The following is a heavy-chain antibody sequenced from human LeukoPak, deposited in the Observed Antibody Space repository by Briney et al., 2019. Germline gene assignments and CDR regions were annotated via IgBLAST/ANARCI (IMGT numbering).Heavy chain of an antibody. D-gene: IGHD3-3*01. Sequence: ASVKVSCKASGYTFTSYGISWVRQAPGQGLEWMGWISAYNGNTNYAQKLQGRVTMTTDTSTSTAYMELSSLRSEDTAVYYCAMTTTIFGGYYFDYWGQGTLVTVSS. CDR3: AMTTTIFGGYYFDY. V-gene: IGHV1-18*01. CDR2: ISAYNGNT. J-gene: IGHJ4*02. CDR1: GYTFTSYG.